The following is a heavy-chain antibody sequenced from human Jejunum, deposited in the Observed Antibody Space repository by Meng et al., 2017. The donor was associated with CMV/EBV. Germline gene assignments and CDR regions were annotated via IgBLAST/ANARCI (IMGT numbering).Heavy chain of an antibody. D-gene: IGHD2-15*01. J-gene: IGHJ4*02. CDR3: AHRKGVSGITWDGGLFDY. CDR1: LTASGVG. Sequence: LTASGVGVGWSRQSPGEALEWLARIYWDNDGRCNPSLWGRLTIMKDTSKNQVVLTMTDMDPIDTATYYCAHRKGVSGITWDGGLFDYWGQGTLVTVSS. CDR2: IYWDNDG. V-gene: IGHV2-5*02.